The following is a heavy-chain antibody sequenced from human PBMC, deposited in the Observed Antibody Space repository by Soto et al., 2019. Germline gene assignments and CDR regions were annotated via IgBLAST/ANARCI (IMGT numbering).Heavy chain of an antibody. D-gene: IGHD3-22*01. Sequence: PSETLSLTCAVSDYSISSGYYWGWIRQTPGKGLEWIGSIYHTGSTFLNPSLRTRVTMSVDTSKNNFSLRLESVTAADTAIYYCARVWMVVVPTAVGVKWFDPWGPGTLVTV. CDR3: ARVWMVVVPTAVGVKWFDP. CDR1: DYSISSGYY. CDR2: IYHTGST. V-gene: IGHV4-38-2*01. J-gene: IGHJ5*02.